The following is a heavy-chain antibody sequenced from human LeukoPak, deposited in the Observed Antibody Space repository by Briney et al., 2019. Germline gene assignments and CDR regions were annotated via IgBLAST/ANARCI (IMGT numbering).Heavy chain of an antibody. CDR1: GYTLTELS. V-gene: IGHV1-24*01. CDR3: ATGVDYYYYMDV. J-gene: IGHJ6*03. CDR2: FDPEDGET. Sequence: ASVKVSCKVSGYTLTELSMHCVRQAPGKGLEWMGGFDPEDGETIYAQKFQGRVTMTEDTSTDTAYMELSSLRSEDTAVYYCATGVDYYYYMDVWGKGTTVTVSS.